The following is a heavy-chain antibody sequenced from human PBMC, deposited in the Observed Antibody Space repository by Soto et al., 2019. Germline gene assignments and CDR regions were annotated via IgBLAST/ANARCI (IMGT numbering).Heavy chain of an antibody. D-gene: IGHD3-22*01. V-gene: IGHV3-15*07. CDR3: TSYYYDSSGYSSGY. Sequence: EVQLVESGGGLVKPGGSLRLSCAASGFTFSNAWMNWVRQAPGKGLVWVGRIKSKTDGGTTDYAAPVKGRFTISRDDSKNTLYLQMNSLKTEDTAVYYCTSYYYDSSGYSSGYWGQGTLGTVSS. CDR2: IKSKTDGGTT. J-gene: IGHJ4*02. CDR1: GFTFSNAW.